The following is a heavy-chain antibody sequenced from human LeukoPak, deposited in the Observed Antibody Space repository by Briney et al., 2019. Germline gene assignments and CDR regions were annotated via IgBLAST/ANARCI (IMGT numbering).Heavy chain of an antibody. V-gene: IGHV4-34*01. CDR1: GGSFSGYY. Sequence: SETLSLTCAVYGGSFSGYYWSWIHQPPGKGLEWIGEINHSGSTNYNPSLKSRVTISVDTSKNQFSLKLSSVTAADTAVYYCARTLAAAGIFPPTHFDYWGQGTLVTVSS. D-gene: IGHD6-13*01. CDR3: ARTLAAAGIFPPTHFDY. J-gene: IGHJ4*02. CDR2: INHSGST.